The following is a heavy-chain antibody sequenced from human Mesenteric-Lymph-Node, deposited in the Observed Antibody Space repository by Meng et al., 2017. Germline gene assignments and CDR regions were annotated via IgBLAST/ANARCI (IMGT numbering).Heavy chain of an antibody. Sequence: VQLQESGPGLVKPSQTLSLTCTVSGGSISSGGYYWSWIRQHPGKGLEWIGYIHSSGSTYYNPALRSRLTISVDTSKNQFSLKLSSVTAADTAVYYCARGPTTYFDYWGQGTLVTVSS. CDR3: ARGPTTYFDY. D-gene: IGHD4-17*01. V-gene: IGHV4-30-4*08. J-gene: IGHJ4*02. CDR2: IHSSGST. CDR1: GGSISSGGYY.